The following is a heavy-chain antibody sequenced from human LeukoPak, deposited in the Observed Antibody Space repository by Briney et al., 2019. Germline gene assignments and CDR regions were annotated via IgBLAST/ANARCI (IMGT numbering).Heavy chain of an antibody. CDR1: GFTFARSA. J-gene: IGHJ4*02. Sequence: SVKVSCKASGFTFARSAVQWVRQARGQRPEWIGWIVIANGITNYAQKFQERLTITRDMSTSTAYMELSSLRSEDTAVYYCAAEDDFLTGYYDFDYWGQGTVVTVSS. V-gene: IGHV1-58*01. CDR3: AAEDDFLTGYYDFDY. D-gene: IGHD3-9*01. CDR2: IVIANGIT.